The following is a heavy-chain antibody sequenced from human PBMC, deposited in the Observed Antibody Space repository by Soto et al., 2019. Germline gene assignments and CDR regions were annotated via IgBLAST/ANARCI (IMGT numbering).Heavy chain of an antibody. Sequence: QVQLVQSGAEVKKPGSSVTVSCKTSGGTFSKDASNWVRQAPGQGLEWMGLLIPVFGSPIYAQKFQGRIRITADESTSTALMDLSSLIYEDTAVYYGTRVLGYSFEPGKTRYCALDFWGQGTTVSVSS. J-gene: IGHJ6*02. CDR2: LIPVFGSP. V-gene: IGHV1-69*01. CDR3: TRVLGYSFEPGKTRYCALDF. D-gene: IGHD1-1*01. CDR1: GGTFSKDA.